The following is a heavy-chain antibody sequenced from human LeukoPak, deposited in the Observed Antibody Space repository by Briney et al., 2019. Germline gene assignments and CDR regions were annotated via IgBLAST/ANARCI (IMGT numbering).Heavy chain of an antibody. D-gene: IGHD3-10*01. CDR3: ARDTYYYGSGSHDRFDY. CDR2: IYYSGST. Sequence: PSETLSLTCTVSGGSISSGDYYWSWIRQPPGKGLEWIGYIYYSGSTYYNPSLKSRVTISVDTSKNQFSLKLSSVTAADTAVYYCARDTYYYGSGSHDRFDYWGQGTLVTVSS. V-gene: IGHV4-30-4*01. J-gene: IGHJ4*02. CDR1: GGSISSGDYY.